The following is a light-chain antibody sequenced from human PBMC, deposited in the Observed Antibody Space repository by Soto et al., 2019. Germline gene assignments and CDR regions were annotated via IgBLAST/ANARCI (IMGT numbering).Light chain of an antibody. CDR2: TAS. Sequence: DIHMTKSPSTLSASLGDRATITCRASQSISGWLAWYQQKPGKAPKLLIYTASSLESGVPSRFSGSGSGTEFTLTISSLQPDDFATYYCQQYNSYSITFGQGTRLEIK. CDR3: QQYNSYSIT. J-gene: IGKJ5*01. V-gene: IGKV1-5*03. CDR1: QSISGW.